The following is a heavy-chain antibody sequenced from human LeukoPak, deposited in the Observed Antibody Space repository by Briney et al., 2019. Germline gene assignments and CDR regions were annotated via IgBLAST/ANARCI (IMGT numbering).Heavy chain of an antibody. J-gene: IGHJ4*02. CDR2: INPNSGAT. CDR3: ARKHETELAEFDY. V-gene: IGHV1-2*02. CDR1: GYTFTGYY. Sequence: ASVKVSCKASGYTFTGYYMHWVRQAPGQGLQWMGWINPNSGATSYAQKFQGRVTMTRDTSISTAYMELRSLGSDDTAVYYCARKHETELAEFDYWGQGSLVTVSS. D-gene: IGHD1-14*01.